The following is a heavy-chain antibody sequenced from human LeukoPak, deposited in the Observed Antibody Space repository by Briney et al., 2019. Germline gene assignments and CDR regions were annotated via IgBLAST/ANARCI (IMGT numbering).Heavy chain of an antibody. V-gene: IGHV3-30*02. CDR1: GFTFNRYG. CDR3: AKDHYYGSGTYSSEHFDY. Sequence: GGSLRLSCAASGFTFNRYGMHWVRQATGKGLEWVSFIRYDESKEYYADSVKGRFTISRDYSTNTVCLQMNSLRVEDTAVYYCAKDHYYGSGTYSSEHFDYWGQGTLVTVSS. J-gene: IGHJ4*02. CDR2: IRYDESKE. D-gene: IGHD3-10*01.